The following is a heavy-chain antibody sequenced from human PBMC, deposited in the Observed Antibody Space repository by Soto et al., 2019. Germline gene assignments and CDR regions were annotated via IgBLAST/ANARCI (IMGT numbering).Heavy chain of an antibody. V-gene: IGHV4-4*02. CDR3: ARISGNWNYYYYYYGMDV. D-gene: IGHD1-7*01. Sequence: SETLSLTCAVSGGSISSSNWWSWVHQPPGKGLEWIGEIYHSGSTNYNPSLKSRVTISVDKSKNQFSLKLSSVTAADTAGYNCARISGNWNYYYYYYGMDVWGQGTTATVSS. CDR1: GGSISSSNW. CDR2: IYHSGST. J-gene: IGHJ6*02.